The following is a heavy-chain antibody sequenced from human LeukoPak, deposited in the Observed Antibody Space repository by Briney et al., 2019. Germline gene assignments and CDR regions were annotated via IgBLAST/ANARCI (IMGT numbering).Heavy chain of an antibody. CDR3: ARAGSPLEMATTHAEYFQH. J-gene: IGHJ1*01. CDR1: GFTVSSNY. CDR2: INHSGST. Sequence: GSLRLSCAASGFTVSSNYMSWVRQPPGKGLEWIGEINHSGSTNYNPSLKSRVTISVDTSKNQFSLKLSSVTAADTAVYYCARAGSPLEMATTHAEYFQHWGQGTLVTVSS. D-gene: IGHD5-24*01. V-gene: IGHV4-34*01.